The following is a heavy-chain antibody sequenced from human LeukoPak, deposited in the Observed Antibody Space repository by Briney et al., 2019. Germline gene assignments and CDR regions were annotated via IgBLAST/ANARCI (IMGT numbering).Heavy chain of an antibody. V-gene: IGHV4-59*01. CDR1: GASISSYY. CDR2: FYYSGTT. CDR3: ARAKGGGSGFFDY. J-gene: IGHJ4*02. Sequence: SETLSLTCTVSGASISSYYWSWIRQPPGKGLEWIGYFYYSGTTNYNPSLKSRVAMSLDTSKSQFSLKVNSVTAADTAVYYCARAKGGGSGFFDYWGQGTLVTVSS. D-gene: IGHD3-22*01.